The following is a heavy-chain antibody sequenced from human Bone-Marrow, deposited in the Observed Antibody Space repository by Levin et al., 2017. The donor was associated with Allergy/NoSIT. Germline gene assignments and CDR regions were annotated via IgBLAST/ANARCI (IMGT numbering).Heavy chain of an antibody. CDR2: IRSKAYGGTT. D-gene: IGHD6-13*01. CDR1: GFTFGDYA. J-gene: IGHJ4*02. Sequence: QPGGSLRLSCTASGFTFGDYAMSWFRQAPGKGLEWVGFIRSKAYGGTTEYAASVKGRFTISRDDSKSIAYLQMNSLKTEDTAVYYCTSWYSSSWYEKETDFDYWGQGTLVTVSS. CDR3: TSWYSSSWYEKETDFDY. V-gene: IGHV3-49*03.